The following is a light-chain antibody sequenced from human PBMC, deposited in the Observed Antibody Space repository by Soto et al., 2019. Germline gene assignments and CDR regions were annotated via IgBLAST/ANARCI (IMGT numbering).Light chain of an antibody. CDR2: GGS. V-gene: IGKV3-20*01. J-gene: IGKJ1*01. Sequence: EIVLTQSPGTVSLSPGERATLSCRASQSVGSRWLAWYQQKPGQAPRVLIYGGSNRATGIPDRFSGSGSGTDFTLTISRLEPEYFAVYYCQQDYSSRTFGQGTKVEMK. CDR1: QSVGSRW. CDR3: QQDYSSRT.